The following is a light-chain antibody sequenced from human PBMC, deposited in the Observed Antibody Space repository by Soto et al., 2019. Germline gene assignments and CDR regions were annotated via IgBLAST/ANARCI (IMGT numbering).Light chain of an antibody. Sequence: DIEMTQSPPILSVSPGEGATLSCRASQRISTNLALYQHIPGQAPRLLIVSSSRRPTDVPARFSGSGSGTDFTLTISSLQSEDSAFYYCQQYNNLPPTFGQGTKVDIK. CDR2: SSS. CDR3: QQYNNLPPT. J-gene: IGKJ1*01. CDR1: QRISTN. V-gene: IGKV3-15*01.